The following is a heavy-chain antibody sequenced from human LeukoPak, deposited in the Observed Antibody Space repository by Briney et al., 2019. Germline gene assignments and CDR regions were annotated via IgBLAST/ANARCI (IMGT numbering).Heavy chain of an antibody. D-gene: IGHD1-14*01. V-gene: IGHV3-33*01. CDR3: ARDHRPEIQYYYMDV. J-gene: IGHJ6*03. CDR2: LLYDGNTK. Sequence: AGGSLRLSCAASGFSLSNYGMHGVRQAPGKGLEWVAALLYDGNTKHYADSVKGRFTISRDISKNTFYLQMNSLTAEDAAVYYCARDHRPEIQYYYMDVWGKGTTVAVSS. CDR1: GFSLSNYG.